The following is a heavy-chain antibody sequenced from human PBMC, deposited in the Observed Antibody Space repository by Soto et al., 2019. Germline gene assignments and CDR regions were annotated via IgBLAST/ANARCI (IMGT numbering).Heavy chain of an antibody. J-gene: IGHJ4*02. V-gene: IGHV2-5*02. CDR3: AHRVLRTVFGLVTTTAIYFDF. CDR2: IYWDDDK. Sequence: QITLNESGPTQVKPRQTLTLTCTFSGLSLTTSGVGVGWIRQSPGKAPEWLAIIYWDDDKRYSPSLKSRLTITKDTSKNQVVLTMADLDPADTATYYCAHRVLRTVFGLVTTTAIYFDFWGQGTPVAVSS. D-gene: IGHD3-3*01. CDR1: GLSLTTSGVG.